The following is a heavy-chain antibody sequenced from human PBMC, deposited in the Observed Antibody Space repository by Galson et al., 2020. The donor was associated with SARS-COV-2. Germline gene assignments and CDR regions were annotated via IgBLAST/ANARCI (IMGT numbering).Heavy chain of an antibody. Sequence: GGSLSLSCAASGFTFSSYAMHWVRQAPGKGLEWVAVISYDGSNKYYADSVKGRFTISRDNSKNTLYLQMNSLRAEDTAVYYCARDYGDHILDYWGQGTLVTVSS. J-gene: IGHJ4*02. CDR1: GFTFSSYA. V-gene: IGHV3-30*04. CDR2: ISYDGSNK. D-gene: IGHD4-17*01. CDR3: ARDYGDHILDY.